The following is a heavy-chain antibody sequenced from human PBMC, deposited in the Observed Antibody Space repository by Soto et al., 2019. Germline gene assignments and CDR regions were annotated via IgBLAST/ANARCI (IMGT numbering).Heavy chain of an antibody. CDR2: TYYRSKWYN. D-gene: IGHD3-10*01. CDR1: GDSVSSNSAA. Sequence: SQTLSLTCAIPGDSVSSNSAAWNWTRQSPSRGLEWLGRTYYRSKWYNDYAVSVKSRITINPDTSKNQFSLQLNSETPEDTAVYYCARAVGRITMVRGVIIGYYGMDVWGQGTTVTVSS. CDR3: ARAVGRITMVRGVIIGYYGMDV. V-gene: IGHV6-1*01. J-gene: IGHJ6*02.